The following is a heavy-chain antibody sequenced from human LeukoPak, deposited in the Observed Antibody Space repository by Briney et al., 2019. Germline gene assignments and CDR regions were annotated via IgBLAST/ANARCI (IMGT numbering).Heavy chain of an antibody. Sequence: PSETLSLTCAVHGGSFSGYYWSWIRQPPGKGLEWIGEINHSGSTNYNPSLKSRVTISVDTSKNQFSLKLSSVTAADTAVYYCARAAITMVRGVIITRYFDYWGQGTLVTVSS. CDR2: INHSGST. CDR1: GGSFSGYY. CDR3: ARAAITMVRGVIITRYFDY. J-gene: IGHJ4*02. V-gene: IGHV4-34*01. D-gene: IGHD3-10*01.